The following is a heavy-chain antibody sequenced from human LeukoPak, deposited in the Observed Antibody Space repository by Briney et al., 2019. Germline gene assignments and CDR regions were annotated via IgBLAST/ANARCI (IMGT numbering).Heavy chain of an antibody. CDR1: GYSVSSGYY. Sequence: SETLSLTCAVSGYSVSSGYYWGWIRQPPGKGLEWIGSIYHSGSTYYNPSLKSRVTISVDTSKNQFSLKLSSVTAADTAVYYCARGYQLRYIPTGSDYWGQGTLVTVSS. CDR2: IYHSGST. D-gene: IGHD2-2*01. CDR3: ARGYQLRYIPTGSDY. J-gene: IGHJ4*02. V-gene: IGHV4-38-2*01.